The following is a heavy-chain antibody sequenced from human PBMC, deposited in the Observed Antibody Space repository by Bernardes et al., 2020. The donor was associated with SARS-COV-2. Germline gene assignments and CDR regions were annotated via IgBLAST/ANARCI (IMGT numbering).Heavy chain of an antibody. CDR3: ARGSGNYYHDY. J-gene: IGHJ4*02. V-gene: IGHV3-74*01. CDR2: INEDGSTT. Sequence: GYLSLSCAVSGFNFNAYWMHWVRPVPEKGLVWVSRINEDGSTTNYADSVKGRFTISRDNAKNTLYLQMNSLRADDTAVYYCARGSGNYYHDYWGQGTLVTVSS. D-gene: IGHD3-10*01. CDR1: GFNFNAYW.